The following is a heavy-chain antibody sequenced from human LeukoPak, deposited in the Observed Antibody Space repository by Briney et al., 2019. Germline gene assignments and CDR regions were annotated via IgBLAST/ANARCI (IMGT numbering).Heavy chain of an antibody. CDR2: IYYSGST. V-gene: IGHV4-59*01. J-gene: IGHJ4*02. CDR1: GGSISSYY. CDR3: AGGSSWDYFDY. D-gene: IGHD6-13*01. Sequence: PSETLSLTCTVSGGSISSYYWSWIRQPPGKGLEWIGYIYYSGSTNYNPSLKSRVTISVDTSKNQFSLKLSSVTAADTAVYYCAGGSSWDYFDYWGQGTLVTVSS.